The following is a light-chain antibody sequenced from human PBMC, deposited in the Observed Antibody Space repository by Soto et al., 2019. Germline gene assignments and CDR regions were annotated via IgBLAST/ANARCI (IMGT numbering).Light chain of an antibody. J-gene: IGLJ3*02. Sequence: QSALTQPASLSGSPGQSITISCTGSNSDVGVYKYVSWYQQYPGKAPRLMIYEVSNRPSGVSNRFSGSKSGNTASLTISGLQDEDEADYYCSSYASDSSLVFGGGTKLTVL. CDR1: NSDVGVYKY. CDR3: SSYASDSSLV. CDR2: EVS. V-gene: IGLV2-14*01.